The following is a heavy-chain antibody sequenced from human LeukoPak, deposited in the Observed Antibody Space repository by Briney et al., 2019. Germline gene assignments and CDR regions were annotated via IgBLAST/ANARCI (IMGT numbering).Heavy chain of an antibody. V-gene: IGHV3-23*01. D-gene: IGHD3-10*01. CDR2: ISRTTSRT. CDR1: GFTSSNFA. J-gene: IGHJ6*02. CDR3: AKANCGRECFYVMDV. Sequence: GGSLRLSCAASGFTSSNFAMNWVRQAPGKGLECVSSISRTTSRTYYADSVKGRFTISRDDSKNTVYLEMSSLRAEDTALYFCAKANCGRECFYVMDVWGQGTMVTVSS.